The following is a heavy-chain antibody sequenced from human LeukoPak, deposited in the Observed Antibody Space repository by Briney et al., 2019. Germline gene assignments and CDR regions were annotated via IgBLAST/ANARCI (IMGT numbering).Heavy chain of an antibody. D-gene: IGHD3-3*01. CDR2: IYYTGST. Sequence: PSETLSLTCTVSGCSISSSSYYWGRIRQPPGKGLEWIGNIYYTGSTYDNPALKGRITLSVNTSNNLFSLKLSPVTAADTAFYYRVRYFWSGYYYFDYWGQGTLVTVSS. CDR3: VRYFWSGYYYFDY. V-gene: IGHV4-39*01. CDR1: GCSISSSSYY. J-gene: IGHJ4*02.